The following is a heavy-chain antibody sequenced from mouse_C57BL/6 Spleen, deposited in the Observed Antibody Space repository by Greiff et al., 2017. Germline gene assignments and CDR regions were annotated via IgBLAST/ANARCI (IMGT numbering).Heavy chain of an antibody. Sequence: QVQLQQPGAELVKPGASVQLSCKASGYTFTSYWIHWVKQRPGQGLEWIGMHHPNSSSTNYNEKFKSKGTLTIYTSSCNTYMQLINLTFEDSAVYDWTKGKGLRRTCDYGGQGTTRTFSS. CDR1: GYTFTSYW. CDR3: TKGKGLRRTCDY. CDR2: HHPNSSST. D-gene: IGHD2-4*01. V-gene: IGHV1-64*01. J-gene: IGHJ2*01.